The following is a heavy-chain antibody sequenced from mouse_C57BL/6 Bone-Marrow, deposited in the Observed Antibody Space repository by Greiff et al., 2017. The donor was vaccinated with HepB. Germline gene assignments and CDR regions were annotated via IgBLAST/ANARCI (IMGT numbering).Heavy chain of an antibody. CDR3: ARDRDYGSSYRYFDV. D-gene: IGHD1-1*01. V-gene: IGHV5-16*01. CDR2: INYDGSST. Sequence: VQLKESEGGLVQPGSSMKLSCTASGFTFSDYYMAWVRQVPEKGLEWVANINYDGSSTYYLDSLKSRFIISRDNAKNILYLQMSSLKSEDTATYYCARDRDYGSSYRYFDVWGTGTTVTVSS. J-gene: IGHJ1*03. CDR1: GFTFSDYY.